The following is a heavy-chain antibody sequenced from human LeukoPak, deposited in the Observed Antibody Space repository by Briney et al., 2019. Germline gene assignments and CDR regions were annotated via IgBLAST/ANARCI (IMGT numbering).Heavy chain of an antibody. CDR1: GFTVSADG. Sequence: PGGSLRLACEVAGFTVSADGVRWVRQSPGKGLEWVAFVRYDGRGKFYADSVKGRFIVSNDNSSTTLQSQMNSLRSQDTAVYFCARGGARDIWYFAYWGQGIRVTVSS. CDR3: ARGGARDIWYFAY. J-gene: IGHJ4*02. V-gene: IGHV3-30*02. D-gene: IGHD2-21*01. CDR2: VRYDGRGK.